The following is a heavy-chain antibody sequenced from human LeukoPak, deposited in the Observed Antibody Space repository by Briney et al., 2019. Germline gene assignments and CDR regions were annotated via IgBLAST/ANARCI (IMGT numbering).Heavy chain of an antibody. Sequence: SETLSLTCAVYGGSFSGYYWSWIRQPAGKGLEWIGRIYTSGSTNYNSSLKSRVAISVHTSKNQFSLKLNSVTAADTAVYYCVCVSIAVAGTGWVNYWGQGTLVTVSS. D-gene: IGHD6-19*01. J-gene: IGHJ4*02. CDR3: VCVSIAVAGTGWVNY. V-gene: IGHV4-59*10. CDR2: IYTSGST. CDR1: GGSFSGYY.